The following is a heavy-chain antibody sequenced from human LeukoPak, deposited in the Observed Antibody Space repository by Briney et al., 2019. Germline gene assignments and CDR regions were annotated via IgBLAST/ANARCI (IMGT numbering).Heavy chain of an antibody. Sequence: KTGGPLRLSCTGSGFTFGDYAMSWFRQAPGKGLEWVGFIRSKAHGGTTEYAASEKGRFTISRDDSKSIGYLQMNSLKTEDTAVYYCTRGENTYCTSTSCYYRNYYYMDVWGKGTTVTVSS. CDR1: GFTFGDYA. CDR2: IRSKAHGGTT. CDR3: TRGENTYCTSTSCYYRNYYYMDV. V-gene: IGHV3-49*05. J-gene: IGHJ6*03. D-gene: IGHD2-2*01.